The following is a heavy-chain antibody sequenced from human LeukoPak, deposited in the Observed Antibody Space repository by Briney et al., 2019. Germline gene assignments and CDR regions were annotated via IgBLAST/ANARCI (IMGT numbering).Heavy chain of an antibody. CDR1: GGSVSSNNDY. Sequence: SETLSLTCTVSGGSVSSNNDYWSWIRQSPGKGLEWIGYIYYSGTTNYNPSLKSRVTISVDTSENQFSLKLSSVTVADTAVYFCARTRPKYSSSWYADYFDYWDQGTLVTVSS. J-gene: IGHJ4*02. V-gene: IGHV4-61*01. D-gene: IGHD6-13*01. CDR2: IYYSGTT. CDR3: ARTRPKYSSSWYADYFDY.